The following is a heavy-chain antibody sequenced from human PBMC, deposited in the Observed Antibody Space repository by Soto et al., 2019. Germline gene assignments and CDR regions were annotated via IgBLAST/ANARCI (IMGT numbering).Heavy chain of an antibody. CDR3: ARDLSIAALDAFDI. V-gene: IGHV3-33*01. J-gene: IGHJ3*02. D-gene: IGHD6-6*01. CDR2: IWYDGSNK. Sequence: QVQLVESGGGVVQPGRSLRLSCAASGFTFSSYGMHWVRQAPGKGLVWVAVIWYDGSNKYYADSVKGRFTISRDNSKNTLYLQMNSLRAEDTAVYYCARDLSIAALDAFDIWGQGTMVTVSS. CDR1: GFTFSSYG.